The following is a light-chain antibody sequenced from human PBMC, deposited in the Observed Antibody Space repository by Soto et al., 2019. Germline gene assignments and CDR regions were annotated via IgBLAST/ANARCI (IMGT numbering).Light chain of an antibody. CDR1: QSVTNYY. J-gene: IGKJ4*01. Sequence: EIVLTQSPATLSLSPGERATLSCGASQSVTNYYLAWYQQKPGLAPRLLIYDASRRATGIPDRFSGSGSGTDFTLTISRLEPEDFAMYYCQQYGSSSLTFGGGTKVEIK. V-gene: IGKV3D-20*01. CDR3: QQYGSSSLT. CDR2: DAS.